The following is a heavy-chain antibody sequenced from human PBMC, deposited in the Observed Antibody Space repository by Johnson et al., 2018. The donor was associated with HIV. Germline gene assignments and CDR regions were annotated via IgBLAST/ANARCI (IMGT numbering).Heavy chain of an antibody. CDR1: GFTFSDYY. CDR3: SGGRDLRAFDL. V-gene: IGHV3-22*02. D-gene: IGHD3-16*01. CDR2: IRTKAYGGTT. J-gene: IGHJ3*01. Sequence: VQLVESGGGLVKPGGSLRLSCAASGFTFSDYYMSWIRQAPGKGLEWVSFIRTKAYGGTTDYAASVKGRFTISRDDSKSTAHLQMNSLKIEDTAIYYCSGGRDLRAFDLWGQGTMVTVSS.